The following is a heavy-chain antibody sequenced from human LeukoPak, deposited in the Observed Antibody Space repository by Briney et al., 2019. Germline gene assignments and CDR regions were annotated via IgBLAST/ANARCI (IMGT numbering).Heavy chain of an antibody. Sequence: SETLSLTCTVSGGSISSYYWSWIRQPPGKRLERIGYTSYSGSTDYNPSLKSRVTISVDTAKSQFSLKLSSVTAADTAVYYCARAGIAAAVKFDPWGQGTLVTVSS. D-gene: IGHD6-13*01. V-gene: IGHV4-59*01. J-gene: IGHJ5*02. CDR3: ARAGIAAAVKFDP. CDR2: TSYSGST. CDR1: GGSISSYY.